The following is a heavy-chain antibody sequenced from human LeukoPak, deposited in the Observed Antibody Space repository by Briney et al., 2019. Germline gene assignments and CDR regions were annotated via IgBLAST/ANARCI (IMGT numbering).Heavy chain of an antibody. V-gene: IGHV3-23*01. CDR3: AKDISGDYGDYVGEFVGDY. Sequence: PGGSLRLSCAASGFTFSSYAMSWVRQAPGKGLEWVSAISGSGGSTYYADSVKGRFTISRDNSKNTLYLQMNSLRAEDTAVYYCAKDISGDYGDYVGEFVGDYWGQGTLVTVSS. D-gene: IGHD4-17*01. CDR2: ISGSGGST. CDR1: GFTFSSYA. J-gene: IGHJ4*02.